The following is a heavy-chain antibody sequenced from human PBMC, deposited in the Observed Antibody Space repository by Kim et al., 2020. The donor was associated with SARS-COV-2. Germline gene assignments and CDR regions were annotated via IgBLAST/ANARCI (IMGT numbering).Heavy chain of an antibody. J-gene: IGHJ4*02. CDR2: ISGSGGST. Sequence: GGSLRLSCAASGYTFSTYAMSWVRQAPGKGLEWVSAISGSGGSTYYADSVKGRFTIARDNSKNTLYLQMNSLTTEDTAVYYCALSHAPWRESFYYWGQGT. CDR1: GYTFSTYA. D-gene: IGHD3-16*01. CDR3: ALSHAPWRESFYY. V-gene: IGHV3-23*01.